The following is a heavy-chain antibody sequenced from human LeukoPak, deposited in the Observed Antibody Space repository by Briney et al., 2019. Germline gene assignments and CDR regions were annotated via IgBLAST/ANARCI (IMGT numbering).Heavy chain of an antibody. CDR2: INHSGST. Sequence: PAETLSFTCAAYGGSFSGYYWSWIRQPPGKGLEWFGEINHSGSTNYNPSLKSRVTITAADTAVYFCARVGYSYVINDWSRTGLGAYPTKYYYHMDVWGKGTTVTVSS. V-gene: IGHV4-34*01. CDR1: GGSFSGYY. CDR3: LGAYPTKYYYHMDV. D-gene: IGHD5-18*01. J-gene: IGHJ6*03.